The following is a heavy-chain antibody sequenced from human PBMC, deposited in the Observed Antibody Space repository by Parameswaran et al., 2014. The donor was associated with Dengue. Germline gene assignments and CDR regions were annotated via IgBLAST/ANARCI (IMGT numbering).Heavy chain of an antibody. D-gene: IGHD4-17*01. CDR3: ARGVDDYGDYENSHPWYFDL. CDR2: IYHSGST. V-gene: IGHV4-30-2*01. Sequence: PGKGLEWIGYIYHSGSTYYNPSLKSRVTISVDRSKNQFSLKLSSVTAADTAVYYCARGVDDYGDYENSHPWYFDLWGRGTLVTVSS. J-gene: IGHJ2*01.